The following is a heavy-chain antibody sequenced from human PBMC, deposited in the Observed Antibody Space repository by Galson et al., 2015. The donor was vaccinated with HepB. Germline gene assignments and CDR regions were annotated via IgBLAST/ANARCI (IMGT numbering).Heavy chain of an antibody. J-gene: IGHJ4*02. Sequence: SVKVSCKASGGTFSSYTISWVRQAPGQGLEWMGRIIPILGIANYAQKFQGRVTITADKSTSTAYMELSSLRSEDTAVYYCARDGATIENFGGYYFDHWGQGTLVTVSS. D-gene: IGHD5-24*01. V-gene: IGHV1-69*04. CDR2: IIPILGIA. CDR1: GGTFSSYT. CDR3: ARDGATIENFGGYYFDH.